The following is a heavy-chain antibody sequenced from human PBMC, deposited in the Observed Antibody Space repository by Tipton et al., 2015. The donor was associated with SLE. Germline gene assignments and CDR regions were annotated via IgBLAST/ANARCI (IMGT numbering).Heavy chain of an antibody. V-gene: IGHV3-30*02. D-gene: IGHD5-12*01. J-gene: IGHJ4*02. CDR1: GFTFSSYG. CDR3: AKEGGYSGYEPYYFDY. CDR2: IRYDGSNK. Sequence: SLRLSCAASGFTFSSYGMHWVRQAPGKGLEWVAFIRYDGSNKYYADSVKGRFTISRDNSKNTLYLQMNSLRAEDTAVYYCAKEGGYSGYEPYYFDYWGQGTLVTVSS.